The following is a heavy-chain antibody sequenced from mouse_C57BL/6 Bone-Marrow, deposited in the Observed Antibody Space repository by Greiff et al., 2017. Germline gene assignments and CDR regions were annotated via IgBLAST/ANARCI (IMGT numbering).Heavy chain of an antibody. CDR2: IDPRSGNT. CDR1: GYTFTSYC. D-gene: IGHD1-1*01. Sequence: VQLQESGAELARPGASVKLSCKASGYTFTSYCISWVKQRTGQGLEWIGEIDPRSGNTNYNEKFKGKATLTADKSSSTAYMELHSLTSEDSAVYFCARSVFITTVVAHWYFDVWGTGTTVTVSS. V-gene: IGHV1-81*01. J-gene: IGHJ1*03. CDR3: ARSVFITTVVAHWYFDV.